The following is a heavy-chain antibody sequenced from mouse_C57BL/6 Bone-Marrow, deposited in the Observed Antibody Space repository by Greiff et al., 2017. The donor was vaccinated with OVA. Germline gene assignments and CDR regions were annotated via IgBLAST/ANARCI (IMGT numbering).Heavy chain of an antibody. J-gene: IGHJ3*01. Sequence: VQLQQSVAELVRPGASVKLSCTASGFNIKNTYMHWVKQRPEQGLEWIGRIDPANGNTTYAPQFQGTATITADPSSITAYLQLSSLRSEDNDIDYCARSTAQAIADWGKGTQGTVAA. CDR2: IDPANGNT. D-gene: IGHD3-2*02. CDR1: GFNIKNTY. CDR3: ARSTAQAIAD. V-gene: IGHV14-3*01.